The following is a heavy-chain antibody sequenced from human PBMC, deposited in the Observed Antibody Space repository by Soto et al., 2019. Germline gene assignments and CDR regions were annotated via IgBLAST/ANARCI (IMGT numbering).Heavy chain of an antibody. D-gene: IGHD5-12*01. CDR2: IYYSGST. CDR1: GGSISSYY. J-gene: IGHJ4*02. Sequence: SETLSLTCTVSGGSISSYYWSWIRQPPGKGLEWIGYIYYSGSTNYNPSLKSRVTISVDTSKNQFSLKLSSVTAADTAVYYCARHPRIVATTDHRYYFDYWGQGTLVTVSS. V-gene: IGHV4-59*08. CDR3: ARHPRIVATTDHRYYFDY.